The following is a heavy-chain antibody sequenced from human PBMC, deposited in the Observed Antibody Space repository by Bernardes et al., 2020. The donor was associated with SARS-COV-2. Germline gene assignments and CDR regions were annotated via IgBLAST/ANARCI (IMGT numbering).Heavy chain of an antibody. CDR1: GSSLSSYY. Sequence: SEPLSLTCIVSGSSLSSYYWRWIRQPAGKGLEWIGRIYDSGSTEYNPSLKSRVTMSADTSMNQFSLNLGSVTAADTAVYYCARETFLTGWPSIDYWGQGSLVTVSS. CDR3: ARETFLTGWPSIDY. J-gene: IGHJ4*02. D-gene: IGHD6-19*01. V-gene: IGHV4-4*07. CDR2: IYDSGST.